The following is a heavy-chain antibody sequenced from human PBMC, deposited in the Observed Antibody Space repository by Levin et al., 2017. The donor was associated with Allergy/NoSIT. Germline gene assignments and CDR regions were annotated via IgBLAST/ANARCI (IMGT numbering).Heavy chain of an antibody. Sequence: GGSLRLSCAASGFTVSHNYMHWVRQAPGKGLEWVAVLYTAGSTYYADSVKGRFTVSRDNSKNTLYLQMNSLRAEDTAVYYCARTPTALLIGRDDYFDYWGQGTLVTVSS. CDR3: ARTPTALLIGRDDYFDY. CDR1: GFTVSHNY. D-gene: IGHD2/OR15-2a*01. CDR2: LYTAGST. J-gene: IGHJ4*02. V-gene: IGHV3-66*01.